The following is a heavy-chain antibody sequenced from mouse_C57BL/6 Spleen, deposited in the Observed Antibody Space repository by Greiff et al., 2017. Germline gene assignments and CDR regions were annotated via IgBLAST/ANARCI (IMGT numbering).Heavy chain of an antibody. CDR2: ISDGGSYT. V-gene: IGHV5-4*01. D-gene: IGHD2-1*01. Sequence: EVQGVESGGGLVKPGGSLKLSCAASGFTFSSYAMSWVRQTPEKRLEWVATISDGGSYTYYPDNVKGRFTISRDNAKNNLYLQMSHLKSEDTAMYYCAREGIYYGNPFAYWGQGTLVTVSA. CDR3: AREGIYYGNPFAY. CDR1: GFTFSSYA. J-gene: IGHJ3*01.